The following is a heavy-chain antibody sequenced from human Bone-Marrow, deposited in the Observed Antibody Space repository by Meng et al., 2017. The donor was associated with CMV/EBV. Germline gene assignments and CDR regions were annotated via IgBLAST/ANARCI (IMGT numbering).Heavy chain of an antibody. D-gene: IGHD2-15*01. Sequence: LRLSCTVSGGSISRGDDYWSWTRQAPGKGLEWIGCISHSGTTYYNPSLKSRLTISVDTSSNQFSLNLRSVTAADTATYYCARLVSLLIPSARGDFDYWGRGALVTVSS. CDR2: ISHSGTT. CDR1: GGSISRGDDY. J-gene: IGHJ4*02. CDR3: ARLVSLLIPSARGDFDY. V-gene: IGHV4-30-4*01.